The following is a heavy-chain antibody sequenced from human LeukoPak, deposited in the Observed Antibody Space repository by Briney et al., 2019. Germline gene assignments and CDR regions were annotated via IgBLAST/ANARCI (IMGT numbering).Heavy chain of an antibody. J-gene: IGHJ5*02. CDR2: IYYSGST. D-gene: IGHD2-15*01. Sequence: SETLSLTCTVSGGSISSYYWSWIRQPPGKGLEWIGDIYYSGSTNYNPSLKSRVTISVDTSKNQFSLKLSSVTAADTAVYYCARLHGYCSGGSCYGWFDPWGQGTLVTVSS. CDR3: ARLHGYCSGGSCYGWFDP. CDR1: GGSISSYY. V-gene: IGHV4-59*01.